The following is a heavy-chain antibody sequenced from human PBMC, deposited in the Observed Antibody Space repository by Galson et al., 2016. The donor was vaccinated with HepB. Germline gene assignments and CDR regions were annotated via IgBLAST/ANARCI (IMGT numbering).Heavy chain of an antibody. CDR2: IYSDGSKI. D-gene: IGHD4-17*01. CDR3: ARAHYGVLPLDY. CDR1: GFTFSNYG. V-gene: IGHV3-33*01. Sequence: SLRLSCAASGFTFSNYGFHWARHTPAKGLEWVAFIYSDGSKIYYGNSVKGRFTTSRDNSKHTVYLEMNSLRAEDTAVYYCARAHYGVLPLDYWGQGTLVTVSA. J-gene: IGHJ4*02.